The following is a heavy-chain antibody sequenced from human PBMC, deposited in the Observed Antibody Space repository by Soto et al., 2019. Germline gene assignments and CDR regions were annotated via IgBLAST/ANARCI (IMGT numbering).Heavy chain of an antibody. V-gene: IGHV3-73*01. CDR3: SRRRDWTATDPLDY. CDR2: IRNKVNTYAT. Sequence: GGPLRLSCAASGFTFTDSAIHWVRQASGKGPEWVGRIRNKVNTYATAYAASVKGRFTISRDDATDTTYLQMNSLKTEDTAVYYCSRRRDWTATDPLDYWGQGTLVTVSS. CDR1: GFTFTDSA. J-gene: IGHJ4*02. D-gene: IGHD2-21*01.